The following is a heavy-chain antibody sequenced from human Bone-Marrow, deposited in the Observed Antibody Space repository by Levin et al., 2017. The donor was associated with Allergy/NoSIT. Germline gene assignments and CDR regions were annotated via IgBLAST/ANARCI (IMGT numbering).Heavy chain of an antibody. CDR2: IYSGGST. D-gene: IGHD6-13*01. Sequence: PGGSLRLSCAASGFTVSSNYMSWVRQAPGKGLEWVSVIYSGGSTYYADSVKGRFTISRDNSKNTLYLQMNSLRAEDTAVYYCARDNGGVDSSWYGYYGMDVWGQGTTVTVSS. CDR1: GFTVSSNY. V-gene: IGHV3-66*01. J-gene: IGHJ6*02. CDR3: ARDNGGVDSSWYGYYGMDV.